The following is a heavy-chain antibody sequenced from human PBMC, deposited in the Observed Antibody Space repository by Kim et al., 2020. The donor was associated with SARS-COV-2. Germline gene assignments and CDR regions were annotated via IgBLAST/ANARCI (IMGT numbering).Heavy chain of an antibody. V-gene: IGHV4-39*01. D-gene: IGHD5-12*01. CDR3: ARIVLDIVATRIDY. J-gene: IGHJ4*02. Sequence: NPSLKSRVTISVDTSKNQFSLKLSSVTAADTAVYYCARIVLDIVATRIDYWGQGTLVTVSS.